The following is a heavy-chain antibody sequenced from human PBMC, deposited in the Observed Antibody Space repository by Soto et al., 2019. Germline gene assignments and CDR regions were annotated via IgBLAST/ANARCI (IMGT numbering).Heavy chain of an antibody. CDR2: IIPIFGPA. CDR3: ARACAAYCGGDHHNWFDP. V-gene: IGHV1-69*13. J-gene: IGHJ5*02. D-gene: IGHD2-21*02. Sequence: GASVKGSCKSSGGTFSSYAISWVRQAPGQVLEWMGGIIPIFGPANYAQKFQGRVTITADESTSTAYMELSSLRSEDTAVYYCARACAAYCGGDHHNWFDPWGQGTLVTVSS. CDR1: GGTFSSYA.